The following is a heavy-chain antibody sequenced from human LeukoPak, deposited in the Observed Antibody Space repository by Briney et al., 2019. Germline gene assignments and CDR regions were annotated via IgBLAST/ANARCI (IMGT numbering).Heavy chain of an antibody. Sequence: PGGSLRLSCAASGFTFSSYEMNWVRQAPGKGLEWVSYISSSGSTIYYADSVKGRFTISRDNAKNSLYLQMNSPRAEDTAVYYCARERGATPEHDAFDIWGQGTMVTVSS. CDR1: GFTFSSYE. V-gene: IGHV3-48*03. CDR3: ARERGATPEHDAFDI. CDR2: ISSSGSTI. J-gene: IGHJ3*02. D-gene: IGHD1-26*01.